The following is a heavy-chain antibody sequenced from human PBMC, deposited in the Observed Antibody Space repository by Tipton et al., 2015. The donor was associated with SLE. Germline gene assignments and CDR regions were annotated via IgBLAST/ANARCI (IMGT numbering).Heavy chain of an antibody. CDR1: GGSMSSGSYY. Sequence: TLSLTCTVSGGSMSSGSYYWSWIRQPAGKGLEWIGTVYYTGNTFYNPSLGSRVTISGDTSRNQFSLTLSSVTAADTAVYYCARDTDRGSSAYAGAFDFWGQGTVVTVSS. V-gene: IGHV4-61*02. J-gene: IGHJ3*01. CDR3: ARDTDRGSSAYAGAFDF. D-gene: IGHD3-22*01. CDR2: VYYTGNT.